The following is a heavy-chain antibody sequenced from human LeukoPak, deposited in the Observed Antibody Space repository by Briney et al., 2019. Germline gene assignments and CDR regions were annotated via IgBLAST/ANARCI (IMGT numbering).Heavy chain of an antibody. CDR2: IWYDGANK. Sequence: GESLKLSCAASGFTFSGYDMHWVRQAPGKGLEWVAVIWYDGANKYYADSVKGRFTISRDNSKNMLYLQMNSLRDEDTAVYYCAKGTSGGNSAFDLWGQGTMVTVSS. CDR1: GFTFSGYD. D-gene: IGHD4-23*01. J-gene: IGHJ3*01. CDR3: AKGTSGGNSAFDL. V-gene: IGHV3-33*06.